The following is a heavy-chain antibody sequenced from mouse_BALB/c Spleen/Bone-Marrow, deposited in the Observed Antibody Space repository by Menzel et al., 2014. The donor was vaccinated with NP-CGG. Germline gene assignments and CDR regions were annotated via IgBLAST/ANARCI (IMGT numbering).Heavy chain of an antibody. Sequence: VQLQQSGGGPVQPGGSLKLSCAATGFDFSRFWMSWVRQAPGKGLERIGEINLDSTTINYTPSLKDKFILSTDNAKNTLYLQMNKVRSQDTALYYCARLGYYWFFAYWGLGTPLTSSS. V-gene: IGHV4-1*02. CDR1: GFDFSRFW. J-gene: IGHJ2*01. CDR3: ARLGYYWFFAY. D-gene: IGHD2-3*01. CDR2: INLDSTTI.